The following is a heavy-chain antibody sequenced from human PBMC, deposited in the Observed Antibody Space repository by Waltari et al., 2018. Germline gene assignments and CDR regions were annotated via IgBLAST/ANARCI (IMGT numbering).Heavy chain of an antibody. V-gene: IGHV3-23*01. Sequence: EVQLLESGGGLVQPGGSLRLSCAASGFPFSSYALSWVRQAPGKGLEWVSAISGSGGSTFYADSVKGRFTISRDNSKNTLYLQMNSLRAEDTAVFYCAKAFNGSAWDHWGQGTLVTVSS. CDR2: ISGSGGST. D-gene: IGHD6-19*01. CDR1: GFPFSSYA. CDR3: AKAFNGSAWDH. J-gene: IGHJ4*02.